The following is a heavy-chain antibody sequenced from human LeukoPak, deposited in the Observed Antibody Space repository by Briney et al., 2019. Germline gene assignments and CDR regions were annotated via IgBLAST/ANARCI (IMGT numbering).Heavy chain of an antibody. V-gene: IGHV3-21*01. J-gene: IGHJ3*02. CDR3: ARSPFGAFDI. CDR2: ISSSSSYI. CDR1: GFTFSSYS. D-gene: IGHD3-10*01. Sequence: GGSLRLSCAASGFTFSSYSMNWVRQAPGKGLEWVSSISSSSSYIYYADSAKGRFTISRDNAKNSLYLQMNSLRAEDTAVYYCARSPFGAFDIWGQGTMVTVSS.